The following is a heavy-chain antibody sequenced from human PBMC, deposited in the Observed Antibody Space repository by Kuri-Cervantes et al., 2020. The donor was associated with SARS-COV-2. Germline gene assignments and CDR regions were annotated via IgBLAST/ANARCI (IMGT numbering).Heavy chain of an antibody. D-gene: IGHD2-2*01. CDR2: IIPILGTA. Sequence: SVKVSCKASGGTFSSYAISWVRQAPGQGLEWMGGIIPILGTANYAQKFQGRVTTTADESTSTAYMELSSLRSDDTAVYYCARDSRYCSSTSCSTPVRLGYWGQGTLVTVSS. CDR3: ARDSRYCSSTSCSTPVRLGY. J-gene: IGHJ4*02. CDR1: GGTFSSYA. V-gene: IGHV1-69*13.